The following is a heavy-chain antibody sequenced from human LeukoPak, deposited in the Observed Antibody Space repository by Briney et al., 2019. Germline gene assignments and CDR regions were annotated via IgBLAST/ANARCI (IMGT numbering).Heavy chain of an antibody. V-gene: IGHV4-39*07. CDR3: ARTPTMDV. Sequence: SETLSLTCTVSGGSISSYYWSWIRQPPGKGLEWIGSIYYSGSTYYNPSLKSRVTISVDTSKNQFSLKLSSVTAADTAVYYCARTPTMDVWGKGTTVTVSS. J-gene: IGHJ6*03. CDR1: GGSISSYY. D-gene: IGHD1-14*01. CDR2: IYYSGST.